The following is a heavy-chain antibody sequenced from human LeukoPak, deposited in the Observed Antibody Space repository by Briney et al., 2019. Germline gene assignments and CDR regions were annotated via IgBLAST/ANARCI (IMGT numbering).Heavy chain of an antibody. CDR3: ARGSWVSSGWNSYFDD. D-gene: IGHD6-19*01. CDR1: GYTFTSYF. Sequence: AAVNLSCKASGYTFTSYFMHWVRQAPGQGLEWMGLINPGGGGTSYAQKFQGRVTMTRDTSTSTVYMELSSLRSEDSAVYYCARGSWVSSGWNSYFDDWGQGTLFTVSS. CDR2: INPGGGGT. V-gene: IGHV1-46*01. J-gene: IGHJ4*02.